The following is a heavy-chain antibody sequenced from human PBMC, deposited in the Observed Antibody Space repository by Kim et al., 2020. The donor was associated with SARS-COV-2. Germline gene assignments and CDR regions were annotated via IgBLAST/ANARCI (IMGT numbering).Heavy chain of an antibody. V-gene: IGHV3-73*01. CDR1: GFTFSDSS. D-gene: IGHD2-21*01. J-gene: IGHJ4*02. CDR3: LIRVVGTSAVDH. Sequence: GGSLRLSCAASGFTFSDSSVHWVRQASGKGLEWVGLIRKKAQNYATAYASSVRGRFTVSRDDSKNTASLQMNSLKTEDTAVYYCLIRVVGTSAVDHWGQGTLVTVSS. CDR2: IRKKAQNYAT.